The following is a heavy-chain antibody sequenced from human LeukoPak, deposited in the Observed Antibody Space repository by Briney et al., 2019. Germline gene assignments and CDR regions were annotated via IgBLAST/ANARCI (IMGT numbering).Heavy chain of an antibody. J-gene: IGHJ4*02. D-gene: IGHD4-17*01. V-gene: IGHV5-51*01. CDR1: GYTFTTYW. Sequence: GESLKISCEASGYTFTTYWIGWVRQMPGKGLVWMGIIWPSDSDTRYSPSFQGQVTISVDKSISTAYLQWSSLKASDTAIYYCARHRLLTTALDSWGQGNLVTVSS. CDR2: IWPSDSDT. CDR3: ARHRLLTTALDS.